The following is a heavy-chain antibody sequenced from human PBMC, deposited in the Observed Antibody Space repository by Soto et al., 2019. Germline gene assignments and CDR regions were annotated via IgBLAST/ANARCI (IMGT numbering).Heavy chain of an antibody. V-gene: IGHV3-23*01. J-gene: IGHJ4*02. Sequence: GGSLRLSCAASGFTFSSYATSWVRQAPGKGLEWVSAISGSGGSTYYADSVKGRFTISRDNSKNTLYLQMNSLRAEDTAVYYCAKEERSGSYSKGGGYWGQGTLVTVSS. CDR3: AKEERSGSYSKGGGY. CDR2: ISGSGGST. CDR1: GFTFSSYA. D-gene: IGHD1-26*01.